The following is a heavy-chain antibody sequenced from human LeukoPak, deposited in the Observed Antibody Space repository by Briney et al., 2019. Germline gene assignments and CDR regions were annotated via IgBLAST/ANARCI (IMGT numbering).Heavy chain of an antibody. Sequence: GGSLRLSCAASGFTFNSYTMNWVSQAPGQGLEWVSFISSGSDTIYYADSVKGRFTISRDNAKNSLSLQMNSLSAEDTAVYFCARTYDHTGSHYYYYMDVWGKGTTVTVSS. CDR1: GFTFNSYT. V-gene: IGHV3-48*01. CDR2: ISSGSDTI. CDR3: ARTYDHTGSHYYYYMDV. J-gene: IGHJ6*03. D-gene: IGHD3-22*01.